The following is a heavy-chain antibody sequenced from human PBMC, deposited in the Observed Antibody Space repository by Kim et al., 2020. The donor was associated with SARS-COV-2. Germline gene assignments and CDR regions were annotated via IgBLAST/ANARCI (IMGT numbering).Heavy chain of an antibody. Sequence: GGSLRLSCAASGFTVSSNYMSWVRQAPGKGLEWVSVIYSGGSTYYADSVKGRFTISRDNSKNTLYLQMNSLRAEDTAVYYCARDKYDYVWGSYLYWGQGTLVTVSS. V-gene: IGHV3-53*01. D-gene: IGHD3-16*02. CDR2: IYSGGST. CDR3: ARDKYDYVWGSYLY. CDR1: GFTVSSNY. J-gene: IGHJ4*02.